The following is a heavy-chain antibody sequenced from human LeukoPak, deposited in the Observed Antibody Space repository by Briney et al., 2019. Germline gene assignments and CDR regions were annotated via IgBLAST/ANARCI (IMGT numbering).Heavy chain of an antibody. CDR1: GFTFSRYA. D-gene: IGHD4-11*01. Sequence: GGSLRLSCAASGFTFSRYAMSWVRQAPGKGLEWVSGISLDGATTYYAGSVEGRFTISRDNAKNTLYLQMNSLRAEDTAVYYCASAGGPTSVDYWGQGTLVTVSS. CDR3: ASAGGPTSVDY. CDR2: ISLDGATT. J-gene: IGHJ4*02. V-gene: IGHV3-23*01.